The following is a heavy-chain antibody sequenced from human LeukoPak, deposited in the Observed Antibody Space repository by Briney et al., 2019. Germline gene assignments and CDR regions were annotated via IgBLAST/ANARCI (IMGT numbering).Heavy chain of an antibody. CDR3: ARDYDIFTGYSNGYYFDY. CDR1: GFTFSQYW. CDR2: ISYDGSNK. Sequence: GGSLRLSCAASGFTFSQYWMSWVRQAPGKGLEWVAVISYDGSNKYYADSVKGRFTISRDNSKNTLYLQMDSLRAEDTAVYYCARDYDIFTGYSNGYYFDYWGQGTLVPVSS. V-gene: IGHV3-30*03. J-gene: IGHJ4*02. D-gene: IGHD3-9*01.